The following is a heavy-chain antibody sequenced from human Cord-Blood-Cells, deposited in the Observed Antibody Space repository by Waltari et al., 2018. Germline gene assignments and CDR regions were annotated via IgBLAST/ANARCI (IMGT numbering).Heavy chain of an antibody. CDR2: IYYSGNT. CDR3: ASTAPYYYDSSGYYYFDY. CDR1: GGSISSSSYY. J-gene: IGHJ4*02. V-gene: IGHV4-39*01. D-gene: IGHD3-22*01. Sequence: QLQLQESGPGLVKPSETLSLTCTVSGGSISSSSYYWGWIRQPPGKGLEWIGSIYYSGNTYYNPSLKRRVTISVDTSKNQFSLKLSSVTAADTAVYYCASTAPYYYDSSGYYYFDYWGQGTLVTVSS.